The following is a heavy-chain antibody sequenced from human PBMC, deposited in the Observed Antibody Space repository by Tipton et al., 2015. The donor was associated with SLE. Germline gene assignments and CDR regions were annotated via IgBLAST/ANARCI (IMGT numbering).Heavy chain of an antibody. D-gene: IGHD2-2*02. J-gene: IGHJ5*02. CDR3: ARLGPRVYCSSTSCYTGGYNWFDP. Sequence: TLSLTCAVSGGSISSSNWRSWVRQPPGKGLEWTGEIYNSGSTNYNPSLKSRVTISVDKSKNQFSLKLSSVTAADTAVYYCARLGPRVYCSSTSCYTGGYNWFDPGGQGSLVTVSS. CDR1: GGSISSSNW. V-gene: IGHV4-4*02. CDR2: IYNSGST.